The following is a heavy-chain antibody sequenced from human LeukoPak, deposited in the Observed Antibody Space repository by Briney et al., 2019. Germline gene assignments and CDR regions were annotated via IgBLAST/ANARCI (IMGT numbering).Heavy chain of an antibody. V-gene: IGHV7-4-1*02. J-gene: IGHJ3*02. Sequence: ASVKVSCKASGYTFTNYAMNWVRQPPGQGLEWMGWINTNTGNPTYAQDFTGRFVFSLDTSVSTAYLQISSLKADDTAVYYCARDPMGYCSSTSCYPSAFDIWGQGTMVTVSS. D-gene: IGHD2-2*01. CDR3: ARDPMGYCSSTSCYPSAFDI. CDR2: INTNTGNP. CDR1: GYTFTNYA.